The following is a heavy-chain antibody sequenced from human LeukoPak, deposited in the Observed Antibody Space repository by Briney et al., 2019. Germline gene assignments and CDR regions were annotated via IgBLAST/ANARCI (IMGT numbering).Heavy chain of an antibody. CDR2: ISSSSSYI. CDR3: ARNRQFSWYYYGMDV. J-gene: IGHJ6*02. CDR1: GFTFSSYS. D-gene: IGHD1-14*01. V-gene: IGHV3-21*01. Sequence: GGSLRLSCAASGFTFSSYSMNWVRQAPGKGLEWVSSISSSSSYIYYADSVKGRFTISRDNAKNSLYLQMNSLRAEDTAVYYCARNRQFSWYYYGMDVWGQGTTVTVSS.